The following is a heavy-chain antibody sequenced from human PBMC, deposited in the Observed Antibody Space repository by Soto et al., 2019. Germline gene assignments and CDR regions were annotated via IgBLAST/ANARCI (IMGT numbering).Heavy chain of an antibody. D-gene: IGHD1-20*01. Sequence: QVQLQESGPGLVKPSETLSLTCVVSGGSINSSYWWNWVRQPPGKGLEWIGEISHGESTNFNPSLKRRATISVDKSKNHLSLKLDSVTAAYTAVYYCAREVSGIQAFDYWGQGTLVTVSS. CDR2: ISHGEST. CDR3: AREVSGIQAFDY. J-gene: IGHJ4*02. V-gene: IGHV4-4*02. CDR1: GGSINSSYW.